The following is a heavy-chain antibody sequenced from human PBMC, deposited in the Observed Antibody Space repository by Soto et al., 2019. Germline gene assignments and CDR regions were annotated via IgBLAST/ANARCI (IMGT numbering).Heavy chain of an antibody. CDR1: GFTFSSYS. J-gene: IGHJ6*02. CDR2: ISSSSSYI. V-gene: IGHV3-21*01. D-gene: IGHD6-6*01. Sequence: EVQLVECGGGLVKPGGSLRLSCAASGFTFSSYSMNWVRQAPGKGLEWVSSISSSSSYIYYADSVKGRFTISRDNAKNSLYLQMNSLRAEDTAVYYCAREYSSSSRYYYYGMDVWGQGTTVTVSS. CDR3: AREYSSSSRYYYYGMDV.